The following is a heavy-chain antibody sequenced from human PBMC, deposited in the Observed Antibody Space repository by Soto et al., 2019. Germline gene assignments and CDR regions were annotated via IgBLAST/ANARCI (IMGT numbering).Heavy chain of an antibody. CDR1: GFTFSSYA. V-gene: IGHV3-23*01. D-gene: IGHD6-6*01. J-gene: IGHJ4*02. Sequence: EVQLLESGGGLVQPGGSLRLSCAASGFTFSSYAMSWVRQAPGKGLEWVSAISGSGGSTYYADSVKGRFTISRDNSKNTLYLQMNSLRAEDTAVYYCAKDRAQLALFQDYFDYWGQGTLVTVSS. CDR2: ISGSGGST. CDR3: AKDRAQLALFQDYFDY.